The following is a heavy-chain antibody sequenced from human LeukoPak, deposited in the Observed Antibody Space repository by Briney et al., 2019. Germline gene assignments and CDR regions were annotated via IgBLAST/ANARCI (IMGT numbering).Heavy chain of an antibody. D-gene: IGHD3-9*01. V-gene: IGHV3-30*18. Sequence: PGGSLRLSCAASGFTFSRYGMHWVRQAPGKGLEWVAVISYDGSNKYYADSVKGRFTISRDNSKNTLYLQMNSLRAEDTAVYYCAKTFYYDILTSSDYWGQGTLVTVSS. J-gene: IGHJ4*02. CDR1: GFTFSRYG. CDR2: ISYDGSNK. CDR3: AKTFYYDILTSSDY.